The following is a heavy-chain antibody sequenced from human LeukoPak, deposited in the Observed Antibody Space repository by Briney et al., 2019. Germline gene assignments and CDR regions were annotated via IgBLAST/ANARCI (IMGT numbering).Heavy chain of an antibody. CDR3: ARSGWVAAIDAFDI. D-gene: IGHD6-25*01. CDR2: INPNSGGT. V-gene: IGHV1-2*02. Sequence: ASVKVSCKASGYTFTGYYMHWVRQAPGQGLEWMGWINPNSGGTNYAQKFQGRVTMTRDTSISTAYMELSRLRSDDTAVYYCARSGWVAAIDAFDIWGQGTMVTVSS. CDR1: GYTFTGYY. J-gene: IGHJ3*02.